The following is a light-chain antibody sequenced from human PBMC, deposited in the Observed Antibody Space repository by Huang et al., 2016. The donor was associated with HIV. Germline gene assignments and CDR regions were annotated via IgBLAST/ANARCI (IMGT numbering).Light chain of an antibody. V-gene: IGKV2D-29*01. CDR2: EVS. Sequence: DIVMTQTPLSLSVTPGQPASISCKSSQSLLHSDGKAYLYWYLQKPSQPPQLLIYEVSYRFSGVPDRFSGSGSGTDFTVKISRVEAEDVGVYYCMHSTQHPYTFGQGTKLEIK. CDR3: MHSTQHPYT. CDR1: QSLLHSDGKAY. J-gene: IGKJ2*01.